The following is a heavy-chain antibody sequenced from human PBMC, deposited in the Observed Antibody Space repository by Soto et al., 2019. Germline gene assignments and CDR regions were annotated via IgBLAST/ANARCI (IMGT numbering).Heavy chain of an antibody. D-gene: IGHD3-16*01. Sequence: PSETLSLTCTVSGGSISSTDYYWSWIRQSPGKGLEWIGYVYYTGSTYYSPSLRSRVSISVDTSKNQFSLKLSSVTAADTAVYFCARVRTIMILDCWGQGTLVTVSS. J-gene: IGHJ4*02. CDR1: GGSISSTDYY. CDR2: VYYTGST. CDR3: ARVRTIMILDC. V-gene: IGHV4-30-4*01.